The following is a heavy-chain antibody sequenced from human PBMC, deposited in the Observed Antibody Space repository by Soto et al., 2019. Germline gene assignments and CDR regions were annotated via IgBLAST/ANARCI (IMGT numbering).Heavy chain of an antibody. CDR2: ITNNGGST. J-gene: IGHJ4*02. Sequence: EVQLLESGGGLVQPGGSLRLSCAASGFTFSSYAMTWVRQAPGEGLEWVSSITNNGGSTYYADSVKGWFTISRDNSKNNLYLQINSLIVEDTAIYYCENGGLGQVTGVDYWGQGNLVTVSS. V-gene: IGHV3-23*01. CDR1: GFTFSSYA. D-gene: IGHD3-16*01. CDR3: ENGGLGQVTGVDY.